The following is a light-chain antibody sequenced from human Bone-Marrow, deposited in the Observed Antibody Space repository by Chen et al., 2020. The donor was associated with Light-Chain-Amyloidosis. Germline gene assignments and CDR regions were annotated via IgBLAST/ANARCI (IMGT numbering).Light chain of an antibody. Sequence: QSALTQPASVSGSLGHPIPLSSTGTISDVGGDNHVSWYQQHPDKAPKLMIYEVTNRPSWVPDRFSGSKSDNTASLTISGLQTEDEADYFCSSYTITNTLVFGSGTRVTVL. CDR1: ISDVGGDNH. CDR3: SSYTITNTLV. J-gene: IGLJ1*01. V-gene: IGLV2-14*01. CDR2: EVT.